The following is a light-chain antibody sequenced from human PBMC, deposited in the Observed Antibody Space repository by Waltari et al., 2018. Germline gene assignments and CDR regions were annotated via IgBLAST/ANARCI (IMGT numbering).Light chain of an antibody. J-gene: IGKJ3*01. CDR1: QSVTNKY. CDR3: QLYDTSPRFT. Sequence: EIVLAQSPGTLSLSPGETATLSCRATQSVTNKYLAWYQQKPGQPPRPLIYGVSNRATGIPYRFSGSGSGTDFTLTISRLEPEDFAVYYCQLYDTSPRFTFGPGTKVDIK. V-gene: IGKV3-20*01. CDR2: GVS.